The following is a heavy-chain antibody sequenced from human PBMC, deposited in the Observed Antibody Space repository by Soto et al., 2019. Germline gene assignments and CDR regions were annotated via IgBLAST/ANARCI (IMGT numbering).Heavy chain of an antibody. CDR3: ARHEGNGNVWPLDY. Sequence: PSETLSLTCTVSGDSIDTTNSYWAWIRQSPGKGLEWIGNIHYSGSTYYMPSLRSRVTLSVDTSKNQFSLRLTSVTAEDTAVYYCARHEGNGNVWPLDYWGKGILVTVSS. J-gene: IGHJ4*02. V-gene: IGHV4-39*01. CDR2: IHYSGST. CDR1: GDSIDTTNSY. D-gene: IGHD2-8*01.